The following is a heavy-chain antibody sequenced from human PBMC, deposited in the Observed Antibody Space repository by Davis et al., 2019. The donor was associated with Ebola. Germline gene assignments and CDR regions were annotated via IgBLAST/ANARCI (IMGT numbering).Heavy chain of an antibody. D-gene: IGHD6-13*01. J-gene: IGHJ4*02. CDR1: GFSFNTYA. CDR2: ISGSGGST. V-gene: IGHV3-23*01. Sequence: GGSLRLSCAASGFSFNTYAMTWVRQAPGKGLEWVSAISGSGGSTYYADSVKGRFTISRDYSKNTLYLQMNSLRAEDTALYYCAKVKYYSTWRGGFDSWGQGTLVTVSS. CDR3: AKVKYYSTWRGGFDS.